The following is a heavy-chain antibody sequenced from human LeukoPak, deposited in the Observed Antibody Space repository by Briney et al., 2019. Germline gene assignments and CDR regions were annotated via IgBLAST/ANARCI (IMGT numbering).Heavy chain of an antibody. V-gene: IGHV1-69*06. D-gene: IGHD2-2*02. CDR1: GGTFSSYA. J-gene: IGHJ3*02. Sequence: SVKLSCKASGGTFSSYAIRWVRQAPGQGLEWKGGIIPIFGTANYAKKLPGRVTITADKSTHPAYMEQSSLGSEDTAVYYCGRGGGGPAAIGDAFDIWGQGTMVTVSS. CDR3: GRGGGGPAAIGDAFDI. CDR2: IIPIFGTA.